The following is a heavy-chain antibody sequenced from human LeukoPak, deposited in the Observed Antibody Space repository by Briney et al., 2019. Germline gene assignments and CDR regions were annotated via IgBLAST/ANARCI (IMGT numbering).Heavy chain of an antibody. J-gene: IGHJ4*02. CDR3: ARGPSYYGSGSYFY. V-gene: IGHV3-33*01. CDR2: VWYDGSKK. CDR1: GFTFSTHA. Sequence: GTSLRLSCAASGFTFSTHAMHWVRQAPGKGLEWVALVWYDGSKKYYTDSVKGRFTISIDNSKNTLHLQMNSLRADDTAVYYCARGPSYYGSGSYFYWGQGTLVTVSS. D-gene: IGHD3-10*01.